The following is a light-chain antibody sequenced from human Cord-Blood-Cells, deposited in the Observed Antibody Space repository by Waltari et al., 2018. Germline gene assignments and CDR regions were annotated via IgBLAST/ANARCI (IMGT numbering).Light chain of an antibody. V-gene: IGLV3-1*01. CDR1: KLGDKY. Sequence: YELTQPPSVSVSPGQTASITCSGDKLGDKYACWYQQKPGQSPVLVIYQDSKRPSGIPERFSGSNSGNTATLTISGTQAMDEADYYCQAWDSSTANVVFGGGTKLTVL. CDR3: QAWDSSTANVV. CDR2: QDS. J-gene: IGLJ2*01.